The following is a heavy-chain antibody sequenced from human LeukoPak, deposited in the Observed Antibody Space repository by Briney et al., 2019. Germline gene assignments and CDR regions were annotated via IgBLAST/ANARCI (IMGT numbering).Heavy chain of an antibody. CDR1: GGTFISYA. CDR2: IIPIFGTA. D-gene: IGHD4-17*01. Sequence: SVTVSCKASGGTFISYAISWVRQAPGQGLEWMGGIIPIFGTANYAQKFQGRVTITADESTSTAYMELSSLRSEDTAVYYCARDANTVTNASYWGQGTLVTVSS. CDR3: ARDANTVTNASY. V-gene: IGHV1-69*13. J-gene: IGHJ4*02.